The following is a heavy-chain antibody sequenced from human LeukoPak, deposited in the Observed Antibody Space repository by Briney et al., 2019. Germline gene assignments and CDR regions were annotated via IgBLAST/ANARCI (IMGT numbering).Heavy chain of an antibody. D-gene: IGHD5-12*01. CDR2: IHSGGTT. V-gene: IGHV3-53*01. Sequence: GGSLRLSCAASGFTVSNNYMSWVRQAPGKGLEWVSVIHSGGTTNYADSVQGRFTISRDNSKTTVYLDMNSLRAEDTAAYYCARDSGSGYGPFASWGQGTLVTVSS. CDR3: ARDSGSGYGPFAS. J-gene: IGHJ4*02. CDR1: GFTVSNNY.